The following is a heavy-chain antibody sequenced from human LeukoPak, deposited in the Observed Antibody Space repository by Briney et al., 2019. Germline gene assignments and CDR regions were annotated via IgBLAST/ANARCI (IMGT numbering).Heavy chain of an antibody. V-gene: IGHV3-21*01. Sequence: GGSLRLSCAASGFTFSSYSMNWVRQAPGKGLEWVSSISSSSSYIYYADSVKGRFTISRDNAKNSLYLQMNSLRAEDTAVYYCTTAPPSLEWLLPQRGWFDPWGQGTLVTVSS. CDR2: ISSSSSYI. CDR1: GFTFSSYS. J-gene: IGHJ5*02. CDR3: TTAPPSLEWLLPQRGWFDP. D-gene: IGHD3-3*01.